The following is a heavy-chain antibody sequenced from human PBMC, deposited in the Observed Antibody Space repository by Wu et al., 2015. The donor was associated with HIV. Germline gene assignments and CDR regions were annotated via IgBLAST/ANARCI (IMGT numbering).Heavy chain of an antibody. V-gene: IGHV1-18*01. CDR1: NYTFSSYG. J-gene: IGHJ6*02. CDR3: ARDSANYGMDV. Sequence: QVQLVQSGGEVKKPGASVKVSCKASNYTFSSYGFSWVRQAPGQGLEWMAWISAYNGNTKYAQEFQGRVTLTTDTSTNTAYMELRTLRSDDTAVYYCARDSANYGMDVWGQGTTVTVSS. CDR2: ISAYNGNT.